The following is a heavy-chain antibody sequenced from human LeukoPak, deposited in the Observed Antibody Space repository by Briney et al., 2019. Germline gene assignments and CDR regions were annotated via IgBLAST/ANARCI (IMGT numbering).Heavy chain of an antibody. J-gene: IGHJ2*01. D-gene: IGHD2-15*01. Sequence: GESLKISCKGSGYSFTSYWIGWVRQMPGKGLEYMGIIYPVDSDTRYSPSFQGQVIISVDKSIGTAYLQWSSLKASDTAMYYCARLPPGSVWYFDLWGRGTLVTVSS. CDR3: ARLPPGSVWYFDL. CDR2: IYPVDSDT. V-gene: IGHV5-51*01. CDR1: GYSFTSYW.